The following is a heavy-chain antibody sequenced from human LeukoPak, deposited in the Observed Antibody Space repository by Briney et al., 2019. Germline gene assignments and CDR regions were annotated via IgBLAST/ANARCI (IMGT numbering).Heavy chain of an antibody. J-gene: IGHJ4*02. D-gene: IGHD2-2*01. Sequence: SETLSLTCTVSGGSISSYYWSWIRQPPGKGLEWIGYIYYSGSTNYNPSLKSRVTISIDTSKNQFSLKLSSVIAADTAVYYCARDREYCSTTSCYVTFDYWGQGTLVTVSS. CDR3: ARDREYCSTTSCYVTFDY. CDR2: IYYSGST. V-gene: IGHV4-59*01. CDR1: GGSISSYY.